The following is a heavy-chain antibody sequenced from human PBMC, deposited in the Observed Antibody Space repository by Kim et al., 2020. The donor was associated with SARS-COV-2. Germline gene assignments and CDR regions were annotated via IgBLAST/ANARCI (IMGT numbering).Heavy chain of an antibody. Sequence: PSLKSRVTISVDTSKNQFSLKLSSVTAADTAVYYCARHPLRITMVRGPEYWGQGTLVTVSS. D-gene: IGHD3-10*01. V-gene: IGHV4-39*01. CDR3: ARHPLRITMVRGPEY. J-gene: IGHJ4*02.